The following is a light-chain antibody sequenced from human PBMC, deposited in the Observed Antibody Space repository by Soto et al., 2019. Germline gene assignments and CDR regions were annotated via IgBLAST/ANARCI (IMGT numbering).Light chain of an antibody. V-gene: IGKV1D-13*01. CDR1: QGISSA. CDR2: GAS. CDR3: QQFNNFPWT. J-gene: IGKJ1*01. Sequence: AGRWAHSPASLCASTVDRVTLTCRTSQGISSALAWFQQKPGKSPKLLIYGASTLEGGVPSRFSGRGSGTDFTLTISSLQPEDFATYYCQQFNNFPWTFGPGTKVDIK.